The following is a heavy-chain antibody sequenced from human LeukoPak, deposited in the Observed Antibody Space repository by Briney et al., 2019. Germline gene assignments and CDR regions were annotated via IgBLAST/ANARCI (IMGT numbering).Heavy chain of an antibody. V-gene: IGHV4-38-2*01. CDR2: IYHSGTT. CDR3: TRLRGVTTYYFDY. CDR1: GYSISSDYY. D-gene: IGHD4-17*01. Sequence: SETLSLTCAVSGYSISSDYYWGWIRQPPGKGLELIGSIYHSGTTYYNPSLKSRVTISIDTSKNQFSLKLSSVTAADTAVDYCTRLRGVTTYYFDYWGQGTLVTVSS. J-gene: IGHJ4*02.